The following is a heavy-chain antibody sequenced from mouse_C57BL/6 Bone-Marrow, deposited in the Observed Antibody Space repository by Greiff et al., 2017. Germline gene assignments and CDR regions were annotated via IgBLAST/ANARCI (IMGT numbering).Heavy chain of an antibody. V-gene: IGHV1-72*01. Sequence: QVQLKQPGAELVKPGASVKLSCKASGYTFTSYWMHWVKQRPGRGLEWIGRIDPNSGGTKYNEKFKSKATLTVDKPSSTAYMQLRSLTSEDSAVYYCARRELGGGYYFDDWGQGTTLTVSS. CDR2: IDPNSGGT. D-gene: IGHD4-1*01. J-gene: IGHJ2*01. CDR1: GYTFTSYW. CDR3: ARRELGGGYYFDD.